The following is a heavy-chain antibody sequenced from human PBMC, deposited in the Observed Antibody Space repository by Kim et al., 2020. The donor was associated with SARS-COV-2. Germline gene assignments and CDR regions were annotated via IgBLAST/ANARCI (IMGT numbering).Heavy chain of an antibody. Sequence: GGSLRLSCAASGFTFSSYSMNWVRQAPGKGLEWVSSISSSSSYIYYADSVKGRFTISRDNAKNSLYLQMNSLRAEDTAVYYCARESIEYIVVVPAAIGGYGMDVWGQGTTVTFSS. CDR3: ARESIEYIVVVPAAIGGYGMDV. CDR1: GFTFSSYS. D-gene: IGHD2-2*02. J-gene: IGHJ6*02. V-gene: IGHV3-21*01. CDR2: ISSSSSYI.